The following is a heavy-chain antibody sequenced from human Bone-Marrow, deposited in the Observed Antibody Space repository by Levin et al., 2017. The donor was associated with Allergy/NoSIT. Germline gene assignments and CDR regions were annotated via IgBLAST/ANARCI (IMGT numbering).Heavy chain of an antibody. CDR1: GFTFRSHW. V-gene: IGHV3-7*01. J-gene: IGHJ4*02. CDR3: ARTGMAVGAPRPADY. D-gene: IGHD6-19*01. Sequence: GGSLRLSCAASGFTFRSHWMSWVRQAPGKGLEWVANIKQDGREKYYVDSVKGRFTISRDNARNSLYLQMNGLRVEDTAVYYCARTGMAVGAPRPADYWGQGTLVTVSS. CDR2: IKQDGREK.